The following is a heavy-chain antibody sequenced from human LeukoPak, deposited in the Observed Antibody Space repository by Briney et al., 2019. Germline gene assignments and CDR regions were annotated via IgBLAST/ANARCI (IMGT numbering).Heavy chain of an antibody. CDR2: IRSSSSTI. Sequence: AGGSLRLSCAASGFTLSSYRMNWVRQAPGKGLEWVSYIRSSSSTIYYADSVKGRFTISSDNAKNSLYQQMNTLRDEDTAVYFCARDSGYAFDTWGQGTMVTVSS. J-gene: IGHJ3*02. CDR1: GFTLSSYR. V-gene: IGHV3-48*02. D-gene: IGHD2-15*01. CDR3: ARDSGYAFDT.